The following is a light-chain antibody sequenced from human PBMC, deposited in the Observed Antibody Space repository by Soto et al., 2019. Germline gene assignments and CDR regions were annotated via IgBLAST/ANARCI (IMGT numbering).Light chain of an antibody. J-gene: IGLJ2*01. Sequence: QSALTQPASVSGSPGQSITISCTGTSSDVGSYNLVSWYQQHPGKAPKLMIYEVTNRPSGVSSRFSGSRSGNTASLTISGLQAEDEADYYCCSYAGTRTFVVFGGGTKLTVL. CDR2: EVT. CDR1: SSDVGSYNL. V-gene: IGLV2-23*02. CDR3: CSYAGTRTFVV.